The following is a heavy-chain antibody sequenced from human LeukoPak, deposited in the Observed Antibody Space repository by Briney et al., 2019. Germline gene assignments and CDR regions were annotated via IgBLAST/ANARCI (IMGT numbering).Heavy chain of an antibody. CDR3: VRSFSWSREY. CDR1: GFTLSNYW. D-gene: IGHD5-24*01. J-gene: IGHJ4*02. CDR2: INEPGTWP. Sequence: PGGSLRLSCAASGFTLSNYWVHWVRQAPGEGLVWVSRINEPGTWPTYEDSVRGRFTISRDNAKNTVSLHMKNLRAEDTAVCYCVRSFSWSREYWGQGTLVTVSS. V-gene: IGHV3-74*03.